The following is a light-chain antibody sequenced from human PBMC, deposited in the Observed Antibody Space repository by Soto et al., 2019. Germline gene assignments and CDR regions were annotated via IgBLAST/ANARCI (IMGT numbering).Light chain of an antibody. J-gene: IGKJ1*01. V-gene: IGKV3-20*01. CDR1: QSVSSSY. CDR3: QQYNNWPQT. CDR2: GAS. Sequence: EIVLTQSPGTLSLSTGEGATLSCRASQSVSSSYLAWYQQKPGQAPRLLIYGASSRATGIPDRFSGSGSGTDFTLTISRLEPEDFAVYYCQQYNNWPQTFGQGTKVDIK.